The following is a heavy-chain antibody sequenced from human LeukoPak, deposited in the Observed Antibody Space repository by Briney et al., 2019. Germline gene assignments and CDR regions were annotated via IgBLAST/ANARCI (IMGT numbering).Heavy chain of an antibody. J-gene: IGHJ3*02. CDR2: ISYDGSNK. CDR1: GFTFSSYA. CDR3: AKVEWPDAFSI. Sequence: GGSLRLSCAASGFTFSSYAMHCVRQAPGKGLEWVAVISYDGSNKYYADSVKGRFTISRDNSKNTLYLQMNSLRAEDTAIYYCAKVEWPDAFSIWGQGTMVTVSS. D-gene: IGHD3-3*01. V-gene: IGHV3-30-3*01.